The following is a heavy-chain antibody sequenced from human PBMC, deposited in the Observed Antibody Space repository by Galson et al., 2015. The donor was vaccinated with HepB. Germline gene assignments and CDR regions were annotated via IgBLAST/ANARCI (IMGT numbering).Heavy chain of an antibody. Sequence: SLRLSCAASGFTFSSYPMNWVRQAPGKGLEWVSTISGSGDSTYYADSVKGRFTISRDNSKSTLYLQLNSLRAEDTAVYYCAKALGSNVYYESDWGQGTLGTVSS. D-gene: IGHD1-26*01. CDR3: AKALGSNVYYESD. V-gene: IGHV3-23*01. CDR1: GFTFSSYP. J-gene: IGHJ4*02. CDR2: ISGSGDST.